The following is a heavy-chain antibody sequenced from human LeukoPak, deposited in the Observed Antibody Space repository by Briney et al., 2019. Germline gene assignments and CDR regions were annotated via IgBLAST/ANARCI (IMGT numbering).Heavy chain of an antibody. CDR2: IKQDGSEK. Sequence: GGSLRLSCAASGFTFSSYWMSWVRQAPGKGLEWVASIKQDGSEKYYVDSVKGRFTISRDNAKHSLYLQMNSLRADDTAVYYCARGGTYFPDYWGQGTLVTVSS. CDR3: ARGGTYFPDY. CDR1: GFTFSSYW. D-gene: IGHD1-26*01. J-gene: IGHJ4*02. V-gene: IGHV3-7*01.